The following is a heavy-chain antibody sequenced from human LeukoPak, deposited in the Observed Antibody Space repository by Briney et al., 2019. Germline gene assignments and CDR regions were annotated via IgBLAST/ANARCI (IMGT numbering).Heavy chain of an antibody. CDR1: GGSISSSSYY. V-gene: IGHV4-39*01. CDR2: IYYSGST. CDR3: ARVLNDDILTGYYSYFDY. D-gene: IGHD3-9*01. Sequence: SETLSLTCTVSGGSISSSSYYWGWIRQPPGKGLEWIGSIYYSGSTYYNPSLKSRVTISVDTSKNQFSLKLSSVTAADTAVYYCARVLNDDILTGYYSYFDYWGQGTLVTVSS. J-gene: IGHJ4*02.